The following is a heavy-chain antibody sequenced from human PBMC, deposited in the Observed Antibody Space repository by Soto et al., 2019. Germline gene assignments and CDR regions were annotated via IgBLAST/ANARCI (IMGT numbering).Heavy chain of an antibody. CDR2: ISSNGGST. D-gene: IGHD3-3*01. Sequence: GGSLRLSCAASGFTFSTYAMHWVRQAPGKGLEYVSAISSNGGSTYYANSVKGRFTISRDNSKNTLYLQLGSLRAEDMAVYYCARGGFWSGYYQGPLKVYMDVWGKGTTVTVSS. J-gene: IGHJ6*03. V-gene: IGHV3-64*01. CDR3: ARGGFWSGYYQGPLKVYMDV. CDR1: GFTFSTYA.